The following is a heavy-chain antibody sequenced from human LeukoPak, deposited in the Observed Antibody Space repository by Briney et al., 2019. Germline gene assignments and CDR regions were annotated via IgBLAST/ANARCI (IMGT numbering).Heavy chain of an antibody. V-gene: IGHV4-4*02. D-gene: IGHD6-19*01. J-gene: IGHJ6*01. CDR2: VSLDGIT. CDR1: GDSISDDSVNKNNW. Sequence: PSGTLSLTCVFSGDSISDDSVNKNNWLNWVRQAPGKGLEWIGDVSLDGITNYNPSLLGRVTISLDKSAKQVSLRLTSVTAADTAIYYRARDSSAPRSYFALDVWGQGTTVTGS. CDR3: ARDSSAPRSYFALDV.